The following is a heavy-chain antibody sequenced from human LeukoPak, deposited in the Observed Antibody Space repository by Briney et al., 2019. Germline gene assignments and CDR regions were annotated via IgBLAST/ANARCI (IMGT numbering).Heavy chain of an antibody. CDR3: ASPYCSTTSCSTLHDF. V-gene: IGHV3-21*01. D-gene: IGHD2-2*01. J-gene: IGHJ4*02. CDR1: GFTFSSYS. Sequence: PGGSLRLSCAASGFTFSSYSMNWVRQAPGKGLEWVSSISSSSYIYYADSVKGRFTISRDNAKNSLYLQMNSLRAEDTAVYYCASPYCSTTSCSTLHDFWGQGTLVTVSS. CDR2: ISSSSYI.